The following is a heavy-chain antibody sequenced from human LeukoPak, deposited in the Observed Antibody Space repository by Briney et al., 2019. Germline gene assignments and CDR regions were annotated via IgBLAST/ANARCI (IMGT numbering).Heavy chain of an antibody. CDR3: AKEGSSGWYGDY. D-gene: IGHD6-19*01. Sequence: GGSLRLSCAASGFTFNTYTMHWVRQAPGKGLEWVALISNDGSDKYYADSVTGRFTISRDNSKNTVYLQMSRLRVEDTAVYYCAKEGSSGWYGDYWGQGTLVTVSS. V-gene: IGHV3-30-3*01. J-gene: IGHJ4*02. CDR1: GFTFNTYT. CDR2: ISNDGSDK.